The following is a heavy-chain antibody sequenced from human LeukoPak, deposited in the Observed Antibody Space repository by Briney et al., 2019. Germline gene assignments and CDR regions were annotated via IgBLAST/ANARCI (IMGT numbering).Heavy chain of an antibody. CDR1: GGSISSSSYY. D-gene: IGHD6-19*01. Sequence: SETLSLTCTVSGGSISSSSYYWGWIRQPPGKGLEWIGSIYYSGSTYYNPSLKSRVTISVDTSKNQFSLKLSSVTAADTAVYYCASLAVAGTIPYYYYHYMDVWGKGTTVTVSS. CDR3: ASLAVAGTIPYYYYHYMDV. CDR2: IYYSGST. V-gene: IGHV4-39*07. J-gene: IGHJ6*03.